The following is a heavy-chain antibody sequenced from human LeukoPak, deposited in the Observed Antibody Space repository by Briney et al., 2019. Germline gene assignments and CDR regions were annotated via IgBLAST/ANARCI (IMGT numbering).Heavy chain of an antibody. CDR2: ISYDGSNK. V-gene: IGHV3-30-3*01. CDR3: ARGIRDGYKKGYYFDY. D-gene: IGHD5-24*01. CDR1: GFTFSSYA. Sequence: GGFLRLSCAASGFTFSSYAMHWVRQAPGKGLEWVAVISYDGSNKYYADSVKGRFTISRDNSKNTLYLQMNSLRAEDTAVYYCARGIRDGYKKGYYFDYWGQGTLVTVSS. J-gene: IGHJ4*02.